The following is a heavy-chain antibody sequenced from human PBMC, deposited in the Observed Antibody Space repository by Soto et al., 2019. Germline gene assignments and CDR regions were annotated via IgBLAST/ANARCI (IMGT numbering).Heavy chain of an antibody. Sequence: GRSLRLSCAGSGFTPTTTPLSWVRQPPGKGLEWVATVSGAAGHTYYVDSVRGRFFISRDNSKNTVTLQMNNLTVDDTAVYYCATSFRYFDNWGQGTRVTVSS. CDR2: VSGAAGHT. D-gene: IGHD3-9*01. J-gene: IGHJ4*02. CDR1: GFTPTTTP. V-gene: IGHV3-23*01. CDR3: ATSFRYFDN.